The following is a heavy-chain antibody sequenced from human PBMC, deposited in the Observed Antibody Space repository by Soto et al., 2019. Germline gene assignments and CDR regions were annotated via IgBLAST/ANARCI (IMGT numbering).Heavy chain of an antibody. J-gene: IGHJ4*02. CDR2: IYYTGRT. CDR1: GGSISSDDYY. D-gene: IGHD2-15*01. CDR3: ARDRSHSPDYFAH. Sequence: QVQLQESGPGLVKPSQTLSLTCTVSGGSISSDDYYWTWIRQPPGKGLEWIGYIYYTGRTSYNPSIESRISISVDTSKNHFSLNLSSVSAADTAVYYCARDRSHSPDYFAHWGQGTLVTVST. V-gene: IGHV4-30-4*01.